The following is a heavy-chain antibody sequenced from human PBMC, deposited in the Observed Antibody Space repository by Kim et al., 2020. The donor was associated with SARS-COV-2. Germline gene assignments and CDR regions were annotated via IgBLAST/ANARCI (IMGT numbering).Heavy chain of an antibody. J-gene: IGHJ2*01. D-gene: IGHD3-22*01. V-gene: IGHV3-30*01. Sequence: DSVKGRFTISRDKSKNTLYLQMNSLRAEDTAVYYCARGSMIVGVRWYFDLWGRGTLVTVSS. CDR3: ARGSMIVGVRWYFDL.